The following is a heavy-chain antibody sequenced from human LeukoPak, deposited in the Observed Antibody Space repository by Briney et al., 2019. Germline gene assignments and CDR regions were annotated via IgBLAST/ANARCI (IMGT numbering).Heavy chain of an antibody. D-gene: IGHD6-13*01. CDR1: GGSISSYY. Sequence: SETLSLTCTVSGGSISSYYWGWIRQPAGKGLEWIGRIDTSGNTNYKPSLKSRVTMSVDTSKNQFSLKLNSVTAADTAVYYCARVSSSWYQDWYFDLWGRGTLVTVSS. CDR2: IDTSGNT. J-gene: IGHJ2*01. CDR3: ARVSSSWYQDWYFDL. V-gene: IGHV4-4*07.